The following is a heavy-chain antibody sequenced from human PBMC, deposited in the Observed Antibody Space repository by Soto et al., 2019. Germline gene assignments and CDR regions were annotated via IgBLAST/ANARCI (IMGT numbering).Heavy chain of an antibody. CDR3: ASHDCVSGSCHRERDV. Sequence: GGSLRLSCAASGFAFVTYSMNWVLQAPWKGLEWVSTIGGDSVTTYHADSVKGRFTISRDNSKHTLYLQMNSLRVEDSAVYYCASHDCVSGSCHRERDVGGKGTTVTGS. V-gene: IGHV3-23*01. D-gene: IGHD3-10*01. CDR1: GFAFVTYS. CDR2: IGGDSVTT. J-gene: IGHJ6*03.